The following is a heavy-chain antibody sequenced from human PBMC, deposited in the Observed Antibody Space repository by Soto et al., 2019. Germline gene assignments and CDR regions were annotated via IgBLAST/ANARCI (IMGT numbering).Heavy chain of an antibody. CDR3: ATNYGSGSTHFDY. V-gene: IGHV1-69*02. Sequence: QVQLVQSGAEVKKPGSSVRVSCTASGDTFNFYTISWVRQVPGQGPEWMGRIIPMLGMSNYAQKFQGRVTIMADKSTSTVYMNLSGLTSEDTGVYYCATNYGSGSTHFDYWGQGTLVTVSS. D-gene: IGHD3-10*01. CDR1: GDTFNFYT. J-gene: IGHJ4*02. CDR2: IIPMLGMS.